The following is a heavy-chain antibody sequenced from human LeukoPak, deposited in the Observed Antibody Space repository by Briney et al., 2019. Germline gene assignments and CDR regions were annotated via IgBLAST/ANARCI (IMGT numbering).Heavy chain of an antibody. Sequence: PSETLSLTCAVYGGSFSGYYWSWIRQPPGKGLEWIGEINHSGSTNYNPSLKSRVTISVDTSKNQLSLNLSSVTAADTAVYYCARMYNSGVNDYWGQGTLVTVSS. CDR2: INHSGST. D-gene: IGHD3-10*01. J-gene: IGHJ4*02. CDR3: ARMYNSGVNDY. CDR1: GGSFSGYY. V-gene: IGHV4-34*01.